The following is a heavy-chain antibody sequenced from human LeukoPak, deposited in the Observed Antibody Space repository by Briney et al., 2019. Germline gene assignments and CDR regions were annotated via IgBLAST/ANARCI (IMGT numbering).Heavy chain of an antibody. CDR2: ISGSGGST. CDR1: GFTFSSYA. J-gene: IGHJ4*02. Sequence: DPGGSLRLSCAASGFTFSSYAMSWVRQAPGKGLEWVSAISGSGGSTYYADSVKGRFTISRDNSKNTLYLQMNSLRAEDTAVYYCAKTPGSYTYYFDYWGQGTLVTVSS. V-gene: IGHV3-23*01. D-gene: IGHD1-26*01. CDR3: AKTPGSYTYYFDY.